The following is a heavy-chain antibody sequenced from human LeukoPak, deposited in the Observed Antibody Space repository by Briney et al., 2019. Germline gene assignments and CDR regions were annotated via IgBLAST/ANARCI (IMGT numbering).Heavy chain of an antibody. V-gene: IGHV1-2*02. J-gene: IGHJ3*02. D-gene: IGHD3-22*01. Sequence: ASVKVSCKTSGYTFIGYYIHWVRQAPGQGLEWMGWINPNSGGTNYAQKFQGRVTMTRDTSISTAYMELSRLRSDDTAVYYCASXRYYYDSSGYYYSGLDAFDIWGQGTMVTVSS. CDR1: GYTFIGYY. CDR3: ASXRYYYDSSGYYYSGLDAFDI. CDR2: INPNSGGT.